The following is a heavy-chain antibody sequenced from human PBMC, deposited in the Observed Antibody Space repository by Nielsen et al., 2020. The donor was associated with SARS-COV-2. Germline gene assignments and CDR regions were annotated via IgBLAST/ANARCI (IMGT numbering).Heavy chain of an antibody. D-gene: IGHD3-22*01. CDR1: GLTFSSYE. V-gene: IGHV3-48*03. Sequence: GESLKISCAASGLTFSSYEMNWVRQAPGKGLEWVSYISSSGSTIYYADSVKGRFTISRDNAKNSLYLQMNSLRAEDTAVYYCARDRYYYDSSGYQPDYWGQGTLVTVSS. CDR2: ISSSGSTI. CDR3: ARDRYYYDSSGYQPDY. J-gene: IGHJ4*02.